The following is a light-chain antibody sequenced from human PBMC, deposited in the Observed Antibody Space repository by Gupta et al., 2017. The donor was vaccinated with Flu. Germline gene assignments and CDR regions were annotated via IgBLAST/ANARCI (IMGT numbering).Light chain of an antibody. Sequence: SALPRPASVSGSPGQSVTTPCTGTSSDVGNSDYVSWYQQDSGNAPKLLIYDVSNRPPGVSSRFSGSKSDNTASLTISGLQAEDETYYYCSSYTSTTTFYVFGTGTKVTVL. V-gene: IGLV2-14*01. CDR2: DVS. CDR3: SSYTSTTTFYV. J-gene: IGLJ1*01. CDR1: SSDVGNSDY.